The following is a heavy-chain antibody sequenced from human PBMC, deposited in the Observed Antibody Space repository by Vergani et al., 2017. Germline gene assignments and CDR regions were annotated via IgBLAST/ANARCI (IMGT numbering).Heavy chain of an antibody. J-gene: IGHJ4*02. D-gene: IGHD3-10*01. Sequence: QVKLQESGPGLVKPSETLSLTCTVSGASVNSYYWSWIRQPQGKGLEWMGYVSFRGETIYDPSVKVLMTISLNTSSNQFSLYLTSVTAADTAVYYCARSRIYYGAGSPDYWGQGTLVTVSS. CDR3: ARSRIYYGAGSPDY. V-gene: IGHV4-59*02. CDR2: VSFRGET. CDR1: GASVNSYY.